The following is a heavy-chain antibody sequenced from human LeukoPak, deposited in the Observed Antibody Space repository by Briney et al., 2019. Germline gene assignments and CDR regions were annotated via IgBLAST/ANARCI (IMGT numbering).Heavy chain of an antibody. V-gene: IGHV4-59*08. CDR2: IYYSGST. Sequence: SETLSLTCTVSGGSISSYYWSWIRQPPGEGLEWIGYIYYSGSTNYNPSLKSRVTISVDTSKNQFSLKLSSVTAADTAVYYCARLEEESSRFDYWGQGTLVTVSS. CDR1: GGSISSYY. CDR3: ARLEEESSRFDY. D-gene: IGHD6-13*01. J-gene: IGHJ4*02.